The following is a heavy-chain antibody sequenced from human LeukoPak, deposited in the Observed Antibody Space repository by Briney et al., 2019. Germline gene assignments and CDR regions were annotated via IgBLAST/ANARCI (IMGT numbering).Heavy chain of an antibody. D-gene: IGHD1-26*01. V-gene: IGHV6-1*01. CDR2: TYYRSKWYN. J-gene: IGHJ5*02. CDR1: GDSVSSNSAA. CDR3: ARDRCIWLWEFWFDP. Sequence: SQTLLLTCAISGDSVSSNSAAWNWIRQSPSRGLEWLGRTYYRSKWYNDYAVSVKSRITINPDTSKNQSSLQLNSVTPEDTAVYYCARDRCIWLWEFWFDPWGQGTLVTVSS.